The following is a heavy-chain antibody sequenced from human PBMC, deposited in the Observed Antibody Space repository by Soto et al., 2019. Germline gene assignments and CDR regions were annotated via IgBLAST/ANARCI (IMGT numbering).Heavy chain of an antibody. Sequence: EVQLVEAGGGLVQPGGSLRLSCAASVFTFSTFWMHWVRQAPGKGLVWVSRINSDGTSTKYADSVKGRFTISRDNVKNKLYLQMNSLRTEDTAIYSCPTAQKPYGSGTYNLWGQGTLVTVSS. CDR1: VFTFSTFW. V-gene: IGHV3-74*03. J-gene: IGHJ4*02. CDR2: INSDGTST. CDR3: PTAQKPYGSGTYNL. D-gene: IGHD3-10*01.